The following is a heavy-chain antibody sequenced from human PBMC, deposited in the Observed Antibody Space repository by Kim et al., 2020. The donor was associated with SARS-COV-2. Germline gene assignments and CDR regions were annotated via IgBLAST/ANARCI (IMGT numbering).Heavy chain of an antibody. J-gene: IGHJ3*02. CDR3: ARLTVAGDDFWCGYYPQGAFDI. CDR1: GGSISSSSYY. Sequence: SETLSLTCTVSGGSISSSSYYWGWIRQPPGKGLEWIGSIYYSGSTYYNPSLKSRVTISVDTSKNQFSLKLSSVTAADTAVYYCARLTVAGDDFWCGYYPQGAFDIWGQGTMVTVSS. V-gene: IGHV4-39*01. CDR2: IYYSGST. D-gene: IGHD3-3*01.